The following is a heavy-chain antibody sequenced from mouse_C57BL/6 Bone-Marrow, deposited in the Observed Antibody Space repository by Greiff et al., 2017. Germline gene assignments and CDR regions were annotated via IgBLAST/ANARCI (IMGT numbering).Heavy chain of an antibody. CDR1: GYTFTSYW. V-gene: IGHV1-69*01. Sequence: QVQLQQPGAELVMPGASVKLSCKASGYTFTSYWMHWVKQRPGQGLEWIGEIDPSDSYTNYNQKFKGKSTLTVDKSSSTAYMQLSSLTSEDSAVYYCARSGGLRGGTWFAYWGQGTLVTVSA. CDR3: ARSGGLRGGTWFAY. CDR2: IDPSDSYT. J-gene: IGHJ3*01. D-gene: IGHD2-4*01.